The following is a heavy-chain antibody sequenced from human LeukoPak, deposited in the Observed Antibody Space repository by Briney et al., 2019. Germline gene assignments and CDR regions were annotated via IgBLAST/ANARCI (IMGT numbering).Heavy chain of an antibody. CDR1: GGSISSGDYY. CDR2: IYYSGST. V-gene: IGHV4-30-4*01. Sequence: SQTLSLTCTVSGGSISSGDYYWGWIRQPPGKGLEWIGYIYYSGSTYYNPSLKSRVTISVDTSKNQFSLKLSSVTAADTAVYYCATETGYGSGSYFDHWGQGTLVTVSS. D-gene: IGHD3-10*01. CDR3: ATETGYGSGSYFDH. J-gene: IGHJ4*02.